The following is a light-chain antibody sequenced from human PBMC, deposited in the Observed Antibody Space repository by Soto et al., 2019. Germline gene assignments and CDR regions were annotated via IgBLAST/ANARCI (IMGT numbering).Light chain of an antibody. CDR2: LERSGSY. V-gene: IGLV4-60*02. CDR1: SGHSSNI. CDR3: ETWDINTRV. J-gene: IGLJ2*01. Sequence: QTVVTQSSSASASLGSSVRLTCTLSSGHSSNIIAWHQQQPGKAPRYLMKLERSGSYNKGSGVPDRFSGSSSGPDRYLTISNLQFEDEADYYCETWDINTRVFGGGTKLTVL.